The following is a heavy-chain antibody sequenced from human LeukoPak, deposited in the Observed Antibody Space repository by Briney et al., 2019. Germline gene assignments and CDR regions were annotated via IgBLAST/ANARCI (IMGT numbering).Heavy chain of an antibody. V-gene: IGHV3-66*01. Sequence: GGSLRLSCAASGFTVSSNYMSWVRQAPGKGLEWVSVIYSGGSTYYADSVKGRFTISRDNSKNTLYLQMNSLRAEDTAVYYCARDLGGSCPFDYWGQGTLVTVSS. D-gene: IGHD2-15*01. J-gene: IGHJ4*02. CDR3: ARDLGGSCPFDY. CDR1: GFTVSSNY. CDR2: IYSGGST.